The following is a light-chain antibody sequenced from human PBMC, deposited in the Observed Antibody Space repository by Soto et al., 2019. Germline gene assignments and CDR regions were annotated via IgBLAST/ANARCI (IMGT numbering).Light chain of an antibody. J-gene: IGKJ4*01. CDR3: QQHNNWPLT. Sequence: EIVMTHSPAPLSASLGERATIXCRASQSVSSNLAWYQQKPGQAPRLLVYGASTRATGIPARFSGSGSGTQFTLTISSLQSEDFAVYYCQQHNNWPLTFGGGTKVDIK. CDR1: QSVSSN. CDR2: GAS. V-gene: IGKV3-15*01.